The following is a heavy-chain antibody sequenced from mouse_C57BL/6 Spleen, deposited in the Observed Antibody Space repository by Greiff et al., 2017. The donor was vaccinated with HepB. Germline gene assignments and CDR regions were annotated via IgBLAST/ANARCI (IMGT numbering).Heavy chain of an antibody. D-gene: IGHD3-2*02. CDR1: GYTFTSYW. CDR3: ARRETAQVTWFAY. CDR2: IHPNSGST. J-gene: IGHJ3*01. Sequence: QVQLQQPGAELVKPGASVKLSCKASGYTFTSYWMHWVKQRPGQGLEWIGMIHPNSGSTNYNEKFKSKATLTVDKSYSKAYMQLSSLTSEDSAVYYCARRETAQVTWFAYWGQGTLVTVSA. V-gene: IGHV1-64*01.